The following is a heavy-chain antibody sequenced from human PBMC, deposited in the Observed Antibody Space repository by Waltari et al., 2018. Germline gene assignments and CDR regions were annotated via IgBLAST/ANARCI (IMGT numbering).Heavy chain of an antibody. J-gene: IGHJ3*02. CDR3: AKDQKGYSYGDAFDI. CDR1: GFTFSRYG. D-gene: IGHD5-18*01. V-gene: IGHV3-30*18. Sequence: QVQLVESGGGVVQPGRSLRLSCAASGFTFSRYGMHWVRQAPGKGLEWVAVISYDGSNKYYADSVKGRFTISRDNSKNTLYLQMNSLRAEDTAVYYCAKDQKGYSYGDAFDIWGQGTMVTVSS. CDR2: ISYDGSNK.